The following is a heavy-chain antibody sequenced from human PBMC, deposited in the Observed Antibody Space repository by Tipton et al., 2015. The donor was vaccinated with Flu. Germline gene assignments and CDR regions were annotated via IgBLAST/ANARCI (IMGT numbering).Heavy chain of an antibody. V-gene: IGHV3-11*01. J-gene: IGHJ4*02. D-gene: IGHD3-16*01. Sequence: SLRLSCAASGFTFSDYYMSWIRQAPGKGLEWVSHISSSGGIINYADSVKGRFTISRDNAKNSLYLQMNSLRADDTAVYYCAREGGNFGSENYLTFDSWGQGTLVTVSS. CDR3: AREGGNFGSENYLTFDS. CDR2: ISSSGGII. CDR1: GFTFSDYY.